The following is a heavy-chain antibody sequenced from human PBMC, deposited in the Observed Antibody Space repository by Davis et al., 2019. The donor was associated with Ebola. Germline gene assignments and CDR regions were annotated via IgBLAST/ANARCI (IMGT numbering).Heavy chain of an antibody. Sequence: ASVKVSCKASGHTLCASSLHCVRQAPGGGLEWVGGVDHEDGETLYAQKYQGRVTVTEDTSTDTGDMELSGLRFEDTAVYYCAIGGAPVYWGQGTLVSVLS. J-gene: IGHJ4*02. D-gene: IGHD1-26*01. CDR1: GHTLCASS. CDR2: VDHEDGET. V-gene: IGHV1-24*01. CDR3: AIGGAPVY.